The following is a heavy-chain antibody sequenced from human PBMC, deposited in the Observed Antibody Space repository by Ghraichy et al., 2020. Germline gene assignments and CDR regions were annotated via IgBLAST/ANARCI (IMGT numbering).Heavy chain of an antibody. CDR3: ARHSLERRWLQFKGLVFDY. J-gene: IGHJ4*02. CDR1: GGSISSSSYY. CDR2: IYYSGST. V-gene: IGHV4-39*01. Sequence: SETLSLTCTVSGGSISSSSYYWGWIRQPPGKGLEWIGSIYYSGSTYYNPSLKSRVTISVDTSKNQFSLKLSSVTAADTAVYYCARHSLERRWLQFKGLVFDYWGQGTLVTVSS. D-gene: IGHD5-24*01.